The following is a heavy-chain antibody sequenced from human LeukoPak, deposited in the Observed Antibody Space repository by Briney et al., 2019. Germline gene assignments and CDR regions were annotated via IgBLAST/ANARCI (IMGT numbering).Heavy chain of an antibody. CDR3: ARVVQGAIGSPYYGMDV. Sequence: ASVKVSCKASGYTFTVTGYYIHWVRQAPGQGLEWMGWMSPNSDATNYAQKFQGSVTRNRAKYTRTPYMNLSRPKSADTAVDYCARVVQGAIGSPYYGMDVWGQGTTVTVSS. J-gene: IGHJ6*02. CDR1: GYTFTVTGYY. V-gene: IGHV1-2*02. CDR2: MSPNSDAT. D-gene: IGHD2-2*01.